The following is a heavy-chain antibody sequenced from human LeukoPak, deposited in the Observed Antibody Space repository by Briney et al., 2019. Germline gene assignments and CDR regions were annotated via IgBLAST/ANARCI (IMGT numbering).Heavy chain of an antibody. CDR1: GYSFTSHW. J-gene: IGHJ4*02. V-gene: IGHV5-51*01. Sequence: GESLKISCKGSGYSFTSHWIGWVRQMPGKGLEWMGTIYPGDSDIRYSPSFRGQVTISADKSVSTAYLQWSSLKASDTAMYYCARRLSGYYGDYWGQGTLVTVPS. CDR3: ARRLSGYYGDY. CDR2: IYPGDSDI. D-gene: IGHD3-22*01.